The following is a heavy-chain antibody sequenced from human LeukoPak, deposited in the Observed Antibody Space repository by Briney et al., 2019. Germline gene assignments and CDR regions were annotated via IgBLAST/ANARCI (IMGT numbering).Heavy chain of an antibody. CDR1: GGSISSGSYY. J-gene: IGHJ4*02. V-gene: IGHV4-61*02. D-gene: IGHD3-22*01. Sequence: SETLSLTCTVSGGSISSGSYYWSWIRQPAGKGLEWIGRIYTSGSTNYNPSLKSRVTISVDTSKNQFSLKLSSVTAADTAVYYCARFYRGYSHYWGQGTLVTVSS. CDR2: IYTSGST. CDR3: ARFYRGYSHY.